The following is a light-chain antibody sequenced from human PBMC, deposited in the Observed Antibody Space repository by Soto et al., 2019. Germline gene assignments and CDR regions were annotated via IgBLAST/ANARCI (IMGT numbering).Light chain of an antibody. V-gene: IGLV1-47*01. Sequence: QSVLTQPPSASGTPGQRVTISCSGSSSNIGSNYVYWYQQLPGTAPKLLIYRNNQRPSGVSNRFSGSKSGNTASLTISGLQAEDEADYYCSSYTSSSTLVFGTGTKLTVL. CDR1: SSNIGSNY. CDR3: SSYTSSSTLV. CDR2: RNN. J-gene: IGLJ1*01.